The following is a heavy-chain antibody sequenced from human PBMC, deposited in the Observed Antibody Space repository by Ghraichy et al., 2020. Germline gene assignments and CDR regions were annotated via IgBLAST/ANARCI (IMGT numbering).Heavy chain of an antibody. D-gene: IGHD3-22*01. J-gene: IGHJ4*02. CDR1: GFTFSSYS. CDR2: ISSSSSYI. CDR3: ARDYYDSSGHKNEIDY. V-gene: IGHV3-21*01. Sequence: GGSLRLSCAASGFTFSSYSMNWVRQAPGKGLEWVSSISSSSSYIYYADSVKGRFTISRDNAKNSLYLQMNSLRAEDTAVYYCARDYYDSSGHKNEIDYWGQGTLVTVSS.